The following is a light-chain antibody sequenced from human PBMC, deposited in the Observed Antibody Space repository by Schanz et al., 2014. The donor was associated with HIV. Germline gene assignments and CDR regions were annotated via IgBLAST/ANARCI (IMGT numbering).Light chain of an antibody. V-gene: IGLV1-44*01. Sequence: QSVLTQPPSASGTPGQRVTISCSGSSSNIGSNTVNWYQQLPGMAPKLLIYSNDQRPSGVPDRFSASKSGTSASLAISGLQAEDEADYYCQSYDSSLSGVVFGGGTKLTVL. J-gene: IGLJ2*01. CDR1: SSNIGSNT. CDR3: QSYDSSLSGVV. CDR2: SND.